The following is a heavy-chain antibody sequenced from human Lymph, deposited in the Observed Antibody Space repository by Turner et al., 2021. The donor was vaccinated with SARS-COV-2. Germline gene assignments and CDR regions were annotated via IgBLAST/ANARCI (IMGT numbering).Heavy chain of an antibody. J-gene: IGHJ6*02. CDR1: GLTVSSNY. CDR2: IYSGGST. V-gene: IGHV3-53*01. Sequence: EVQLVESGGGLIQPGGSLRPSCAASGLTVSSNYMSWVRQAPGKGLEWVSVIYSGGSTYYADSVKGRFTISRDNSKNTLYLQMNSLIAEDTAVYYCARDLYYYGMDVWGQGTTVTVSS. CDR3: ARDLYYYGMDV.